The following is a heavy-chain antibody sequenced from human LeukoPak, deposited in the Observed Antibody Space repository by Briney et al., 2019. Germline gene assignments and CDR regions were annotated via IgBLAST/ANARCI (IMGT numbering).Heavy chain of an antibody. V-gene: IGHV3-74*01. D-gene: IGHD6-19*01. CDR1: GFTFSSYW. Sequence: GSLRLSCAASGFTFSSYWMHWVRQGPGKGLVWVSRINSDGSSTSHADSVKGRFTISRDNAKNTLYLQMNSLRAEDTAVYYCGRVYSSGWLNDYWGQGTLVTVSS. CDR2: INSDGSST. CDR3: GRVYSSGWLNDY. J-gene: IGHJ4*02.